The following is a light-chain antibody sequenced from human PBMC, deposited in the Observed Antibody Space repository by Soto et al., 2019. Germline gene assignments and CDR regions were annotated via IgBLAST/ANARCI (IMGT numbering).Light chain of an antibody. CDR1: QNIRNY. J-gene: IGKJ1*01. V-gene: IGKV1-39*01. CDR3: QQSYSSPWT. CDR2: AAS. Sequence: DIQMTQSPSSLSASVRDSVTITCRASQNIRNYLNWYQQKPGRAPKILIYAASSLQSGVPSRFGGGGSGTDFTLTITSLQPEDFATYYCQQSYSSPWTFGQGTKVEIK.